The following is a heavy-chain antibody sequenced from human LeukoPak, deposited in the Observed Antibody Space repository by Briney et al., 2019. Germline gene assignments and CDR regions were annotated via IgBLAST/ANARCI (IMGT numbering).Heavy chain of an antibody. CDR1: GFTFSYYS. Sequence: GGSLRLSCAASGFTFSYYSMNWVRQAPGRGLEWVSCISSSSSLIFYSDSMRGRFTISRDNAKNLLYLHMNSLRVEDTAVYYCAKVDRGDYSSSPVPYYNYYMNVWGKGTTVTVSS. D-gene: IGHD6-13*01. J-gene: IGHJ6*03. CDR3: AKVDRGDYSSSPVPYYNYYMNV. CDR2: ISSSSSLI. V-gene: IGHV3-21*01.